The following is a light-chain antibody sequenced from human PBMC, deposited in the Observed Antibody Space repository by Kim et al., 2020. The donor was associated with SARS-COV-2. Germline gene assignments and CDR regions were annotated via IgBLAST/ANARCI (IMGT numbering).Light chain of an antibody. Sequence: GQSITISCTGTSSDVGVYNYVSWDQQYPGKVPKLISYDVNKRPSGVSQRVSGSKSGNTASLTISGLQAEDEADYYCCSYTTISTFVFGVGTKVTVL. J-gene: IGLJ1*01. CDR1: SSDVGVYNY. V-gene: IGLV2-14*03. CDR2: DVN. CDR3: CSYTTISTFV.